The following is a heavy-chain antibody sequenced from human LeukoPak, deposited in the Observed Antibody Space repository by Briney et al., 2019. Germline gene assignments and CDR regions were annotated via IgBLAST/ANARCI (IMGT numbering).Heavy chain of an antibody. CDR1: GGSFSGYY. D-gene: IGHD6-13*01. CDR2: INHSGST. J-gene: IGHJ5*02. Sequence: KSSETLSLTCAVYGGSFSGYYWGWIRQPPGKGLEWIGEINHSGSTNYNPSLKSRVTISVDTSKNQFSLKLSSVTAADTAVYYCAAWYSSSWYPWFDPWGQGTLVTVSS. CDR3: AAWYSSSWYPWFDP. V-gene: IGHV4-34*01.